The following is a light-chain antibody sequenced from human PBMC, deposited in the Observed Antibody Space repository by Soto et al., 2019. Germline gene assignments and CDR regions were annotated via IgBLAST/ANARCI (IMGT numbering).Light chain of an antibody. J-gene: IGKJ1*01. CDR3: QQYNNWPRT. CDR1: QSVSNNY. CDR2: GAS. V-gene: IGKV3-20*01. Sequence: EIVVTQSPGTLSLSPGERATLSCRASQSVSNNYLAWYQQKPGQAPRLLIYGASNRATGIPDRFSGSGSGTDFTLTISRLEPEDFAVYYCQQYNNWPRTFGQGTKVDIK.